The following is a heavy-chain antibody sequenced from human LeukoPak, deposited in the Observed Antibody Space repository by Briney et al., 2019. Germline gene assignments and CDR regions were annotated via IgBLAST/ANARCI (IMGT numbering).Heavy chain of an antibody. CDR2: ISAYNLNT. D-gene: IGHD3-10*01. CDR3: ARVGNVASWPWELFDP. J-gene: IGHJ5*02. CDR1: GYTFNDYA. V-gene: IGHV1-18*01. Sequence: ASVKVSCKASGYTFNDYAITWVRQAPGQGLEWMGWISAYNLNTNYAQNLQGRVTMTIDRSTTTAYMELRRLRFVDTGMYYCARVGNVASWPWELFDPWGQGTLVTVSS.